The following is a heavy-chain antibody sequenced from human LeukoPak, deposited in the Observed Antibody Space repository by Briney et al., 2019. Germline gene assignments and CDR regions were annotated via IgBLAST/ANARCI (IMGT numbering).Heavy chain of an antibody. J-gene: IGHJ3*02. CDR1: GFTFSNAW. CDR3: ATAVSRYTLTWGGFDI. V-gene: IGHV3-15*01. D-gene: IGHD1-14*01. CDR2: IRRITDGGTT. Sequence: GGSLRLACAASGFTFSNAWMNWVRQAPRKGLEWVGRIRRITDGGTTDYAVPVKGRFTISRDDSKNTLYLQMNSLKTEDAGVYYCATAVSRYTLTWGGFDIWGQGTRVTVSS.